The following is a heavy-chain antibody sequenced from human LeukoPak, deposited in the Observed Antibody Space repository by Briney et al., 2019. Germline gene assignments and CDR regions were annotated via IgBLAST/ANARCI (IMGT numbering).Heavy chain of an antibody. CDR3: AREFVGYHLDV. Sequence: GASVKVSCKASGYTFINYYIHWVRQAPGQGLEWMGCINPNTGATHYAQRFQGRVTVTRDTSILTAYMDSSGLTFDDRAVYYCAREFVGYHLDVWGQGTTVTVSS. D-gene: IGHD1-26*01. CDR1: GYTFINYY. V-gene: IGHV1-2*02. CDR2: INPNTGAT. J-gene: IGHJ6*02.